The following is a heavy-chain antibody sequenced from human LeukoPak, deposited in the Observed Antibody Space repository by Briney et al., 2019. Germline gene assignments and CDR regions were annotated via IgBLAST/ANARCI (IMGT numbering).Heavy chain of an antibody. V-gene: IGHV4-34*01. CDR1: GGSFSYYY. Sequence: SETLSLTCAVYGGSFSYYYWSWIRQPPGKGLEWIGEINHSGSTNYNPSLKSRVTISVDTSKNQFSLKLSSVTAADTAVYYCARLPSYYDILTGYPRFDPWGQGTLVTVSS. CDR3: ARLPSYYDILTGYPRFDP. CDR2: INHSGST. D-gene: IGHD3-9*01. J-gene: IGHJ5*02.